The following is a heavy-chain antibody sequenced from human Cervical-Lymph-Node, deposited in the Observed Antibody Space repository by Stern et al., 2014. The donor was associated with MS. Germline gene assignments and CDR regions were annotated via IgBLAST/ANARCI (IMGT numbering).Heavy chain of an antibody. Sequence: VQLVESGAEVMKPGSSVKVSWKASGGTFSKFSSSWVRQAPGQGLEWMGVIFLVFGTPTYAQEFRGRVTITADVSTSTVYMELSSLRSDDTAVYYCALSSETSDRWYSLGYDLWGQGTLVTVSS. V-gene: IGHV1-69*01. D-gene: IGHD6-13*01. CDR3: ALSSETSDRWYSLGYDL. CDR1: GGTFSKFS. J-gene: IGHJ5*02. CDR2: IFLVFGTP.